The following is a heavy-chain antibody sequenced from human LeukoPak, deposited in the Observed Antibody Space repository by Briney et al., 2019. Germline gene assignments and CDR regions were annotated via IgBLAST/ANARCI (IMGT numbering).Heavy chain of an antibody. CDR2: KNPNSGSS. V-gene: IGHV1-8*01. J-gene: IGHJ4*02. Sequence: ASVKVSCKASGYTFTNYDINWVRQAPGQGLEWMGYKNPNSGSSAYAQKFQGRVTITTDASISTAYMEVSGLRSEDTALYYCTREGLDYWGQGTLVTVSS. CDR3: TREGLDY. CDR1: GYTFTNYD.